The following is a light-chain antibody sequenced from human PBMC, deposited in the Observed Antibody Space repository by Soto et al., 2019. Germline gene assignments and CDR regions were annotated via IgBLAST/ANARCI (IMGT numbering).Light chain of an antibody. J-gene: IGKJ5*01. CDR3: QQRSNWPPIT. CDR1: QSVSNF. Sequence: EIVLTQSPVTLSLSPGERATLSCRASQSVSNFLAWYQQKPGQAPRLLIYDASNRATGVPARFSGSGSGTDFTLTISSLEPEDFAVYYCQQRSNWPPITFGPGTRLEIK. V-gene: IGKV3-11*01. CDR2: DAS.